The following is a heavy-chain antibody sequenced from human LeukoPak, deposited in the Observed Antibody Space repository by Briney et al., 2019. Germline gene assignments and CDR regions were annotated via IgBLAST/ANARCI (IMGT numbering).Heavy chain of an antibody. D-gene: IGHD3-22*01. J-gene: IGHJ4*02. CDR3: ARTGDLTYYYDSSGYYPYYYFDY. CDR2: INHSGST. V-gene: IGHV4-34*01. Sequence: PSETLSLTCAVYGGSFSGYYWSWIRQPPGKGLEWIGEINHSGSTNYNPSLKSRVTISVDTSKNQFSLKLSSVTAADTAVYYCARTGDLTYYYDSSGYYPYYYFDYWGQGTLVTVSS. CDR1: GGSFSGYY.